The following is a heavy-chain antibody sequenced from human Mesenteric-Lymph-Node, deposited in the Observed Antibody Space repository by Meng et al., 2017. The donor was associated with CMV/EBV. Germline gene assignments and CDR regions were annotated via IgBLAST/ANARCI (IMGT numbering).Heavy chain of an antibody. V-gene: IGHV5-51*01. D-gene: IGHD3-3*01. CDR1: GYSFTLYW. Sequence: GESLKISCKGSGYSFTLYWIGWVRQTPGKGLEWMGIIYPGDSNTRYSPSFQGHVTITADKSISTAYLQRNSLKASDTAMYYCVRGNDFWSGYYLFWGQGTLVTVSS. CDR3: VRGNDFWSGYYLF. J-gene: IGHJ4*02. CDR2: IYPGDSNT.